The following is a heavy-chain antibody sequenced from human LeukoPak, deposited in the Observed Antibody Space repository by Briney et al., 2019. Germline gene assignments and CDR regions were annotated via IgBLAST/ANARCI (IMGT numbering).Heavy chain of an antibody. Sequence: PSETLSPTCAVSGYSISSGYYWGWIRQPPGKGLEWIGSIYHSGSTYYNPSLKSRVTISVDTSKNQFSLKLSSVTAADTAVYYCAANFEDTAIYPWGQGTLVTVSS. J-gene: IGHJ5*02. CDR2: IYHSGST. D-gene: IGHD5-18*01. V-gene: IGHV4-38-2*01. CDR1: GYSISSGYY. CDR3: AANFEDTAIYP.